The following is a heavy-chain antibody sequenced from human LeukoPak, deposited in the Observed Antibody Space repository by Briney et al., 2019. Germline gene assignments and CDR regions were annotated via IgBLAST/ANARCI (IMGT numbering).Heavy chain of an antibody. CDR3: ARDQVDTATLFG. D-gene: IGHD5-18*01. J-gene: IGHJ4*02. CDR1: GGSISSSSYY. V-gene: IGHV4-39*07. Sequence: SETLSLTCTVSGGSISSSSYYWGWIRQPPGKGLEWIGSIYYSGSTYYNPSLKSRVTISVDTSKNQFSLKLSSVTAADTAVYYCARDQVDTATLFGWGQGTLVTVSS. CDR2: IYYSGST.